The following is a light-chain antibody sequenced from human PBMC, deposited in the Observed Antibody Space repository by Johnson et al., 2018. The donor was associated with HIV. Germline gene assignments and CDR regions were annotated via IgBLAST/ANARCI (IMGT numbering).Light chain of an antibody. Sequence: QSVLKQPPSVSAAPGQKVTISCSGSSSNIGNNYVSWYQHLPGTAPKLLIYENTKRPSGIPDRFSGSKSGTSATLGITGLQTGDEGDYYCGTWDGSLRAGAAFGTGTKCTVL. CDR2: ENT. J-gene: IGLJ1*01. V-gene: IGLV1-51*02. CDR3: GTWDGSLRAGAA. CDR1: SSNIGNNY.